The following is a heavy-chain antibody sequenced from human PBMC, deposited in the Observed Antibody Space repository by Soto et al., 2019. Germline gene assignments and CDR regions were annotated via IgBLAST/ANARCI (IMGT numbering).Heavy chain of an antibody. V-gene: IGHV4-59*08. CDR1: GASIYTYY. CDR2: ISDGGST. Sequence: SETLSLTCNVSGASIYTYYWNWIRQSPGKGLEWIGYISDGGSTYYNPSLKIRVTISVDTSKNQFSLTLTSVTAADTPMYYCARAKYCANTGCYRGRNNWFDPWGPGTLVTVSS. CDR3: ARAKYCANTGCYRGRNNWFDP. D-gene: IGHD2-2*02. J-gene: IGHJ5*02.